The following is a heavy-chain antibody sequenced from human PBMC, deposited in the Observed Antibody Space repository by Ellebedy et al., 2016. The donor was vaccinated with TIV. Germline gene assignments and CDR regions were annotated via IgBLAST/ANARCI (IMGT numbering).Heavy chain of an antibody. CDR3: AQEGPPKYFDL. V-gene: IGHV4-31*03. CDR2: IYYSGRT. J-gene: IGHJ2*01. Sequence: MPSETLSLTCTVSGGSISSGGYYLSWIRQHPGKGLEWIGYIYYSGRTYYNPSLKSRVTTSVDTSKTQFSLKLSSVTAADTAVYYCAQEGPPKYFDLWGRGTLVTVSS. CDR1: GGSISSGGYY.